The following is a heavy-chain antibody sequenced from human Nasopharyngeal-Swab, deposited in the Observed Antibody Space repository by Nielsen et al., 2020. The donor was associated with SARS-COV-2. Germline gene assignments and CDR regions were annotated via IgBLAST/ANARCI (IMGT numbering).Heavy chain of an antibody. J-gene: IGHJ4*02. CDR3: VRDAEMATIINGPAEFDY. Sequence: GGSLRLSCAASGFTFSSYWMSWVRQAPGKGLEWVANIKQDGSGEYYLDSVKGRFTISRDNTNNSLYLQMHSLRVEDTAVYYCVRDAEMATIINGPAEFDYWGQGSLVTVSS. D-gene: IGHD5-24*01. V-gene: IGHV3-7*01. CDR1: GFTFSSYW. CDR2: IKQDGSGE.